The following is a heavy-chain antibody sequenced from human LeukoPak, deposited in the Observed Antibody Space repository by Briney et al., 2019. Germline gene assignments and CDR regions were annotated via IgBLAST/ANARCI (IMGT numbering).Heavy chain of an antibody. CDR1: GGSISSGGYS. CDR2: IYHSGST. V-gene: IGHV4-30-2*01. Sequence: PSETLSLTCAVSGGSISSGGYSWSWIRQPPGKGLEWIGYIYHSGSTYYNPSLKSRVTISVDRSKNQFSLKLSSVTAADTAVYYCARGGGSQLGSWYMHCYGMDVWGKGTTVTVSS. CDR3: ARGGGSQLGSWYMHCYGMDV. J-gene: IGHJ6*04. D-gene: IGHD6-13*01.